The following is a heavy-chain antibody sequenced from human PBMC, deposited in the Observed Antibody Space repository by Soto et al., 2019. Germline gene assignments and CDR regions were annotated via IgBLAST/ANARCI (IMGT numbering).Heavy chain of an antibody. CDR1: GGSISTVGHY. CDR2: IYHTGST. D-gene: IGHD1-1*01. V-gene: IGHV4-31*03. CDR3: ARATGTLRSRNCDY. Sequence: SETLSLTCSVSGGSISTVGHYWTWVRQPPGKGLEWIGSIYHTGSTYYSKSLRSRLTMSVDTSKSQFSLRLSSVTAADTAVYYCARATGTLRSRNCDYWGQGSLVTVSS. J-gene: IGHJ4*02.